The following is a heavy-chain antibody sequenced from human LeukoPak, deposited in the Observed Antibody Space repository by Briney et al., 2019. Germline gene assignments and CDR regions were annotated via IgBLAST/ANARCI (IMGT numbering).Heavy chain of an antibody. Sequence: GGSLRLSCAASGFTFSSYGMHWVRQAPGKGLEWVAVISYDGSNKYYADSVKGRFTISRDNSKNTLYLQMNSLRAEDTAVYYCAREPYSSGSYGMDVWGQGTTVTVSS. V-gene: IGHV3-30*03. CDR2: ISYDGSNK. D-gene: IGHD6-19*01. J-gene: IGHJ6*02. CDR1: GFTFSSYG. CDR3: AREPYSSGSYGMDV.